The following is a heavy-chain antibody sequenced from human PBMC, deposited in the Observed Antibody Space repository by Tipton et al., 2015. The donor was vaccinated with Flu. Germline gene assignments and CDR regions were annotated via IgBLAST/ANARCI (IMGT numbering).Heavy chain of an antibody. Sequence: GSLRLSCTASSFTFSSYWMDWVRQAPGKGLEWVANINQGGSERYYVDSVKGRFTISRDNAKRSLYLQLDSLRAEDTAVYYCSISLNSWGQGTLVTVSS. J-gene: IGHJ4*02. CDR3: SISLNS. CDR1: SFTFSSYW. CDR2: INQGGSER. V-gene: IGHV3-7*01.